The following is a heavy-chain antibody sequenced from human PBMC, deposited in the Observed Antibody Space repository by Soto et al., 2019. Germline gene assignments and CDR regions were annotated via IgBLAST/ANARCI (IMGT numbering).Heavy chain of an antibody. CDR3: AILGYSGYDLDGY. V-gene: IGHV3-23*01. D-gene: IGHD5-12*01. CDR2: ISGSGGST. J-gene: IGHJ4*02. CDR1: GFTFSSYA. Sequence: GGSLRLSCAASGFTFSSYAMSWVRQAPGKGLEWVSAISGSGGSTYYADSVKGRFTISRDNSKNTLYLQMNSLRAEDTAVYYCAILGYSGYDLDGYWGQGTLVTVSS.